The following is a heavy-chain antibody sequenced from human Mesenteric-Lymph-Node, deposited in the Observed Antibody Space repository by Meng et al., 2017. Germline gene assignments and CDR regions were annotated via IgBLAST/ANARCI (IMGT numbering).Heavy chain of an antibody. Sequence: VQLQELGPGLVTPSVPLSLTCAVSGGSMSSSNWWSWVRQPPGKGLEWIGEIYHSGSTNYNPSLKSRVTISVDKSKNQFSLKLSSVTAADTAMYYCASGRKYCSSTSCYGQFDYWGQGTLVTVSS. J-gene: IGHJ4*02. V-gene: IGHV4-4*02. CDR3: ASGRKYCSSTSCYGQFDY. D-gene: IGHD2-2*01. CDR1: GGSMSSSNW. CDR2: IYHSGST.